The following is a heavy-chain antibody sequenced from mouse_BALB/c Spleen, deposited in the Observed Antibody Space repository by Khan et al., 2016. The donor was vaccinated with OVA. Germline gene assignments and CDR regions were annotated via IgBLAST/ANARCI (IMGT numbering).Heavy chain of an antibody. CDR3: ARTARIKY. D-gene: IGHD1-2*01. V-gene: IGHV3-2*02. J-gene: IGHJ2*01. CDR2: ISYSGST. CDR1: GYSITSGYG. Sequence: EVKLEVSGPGLVKPSQSLSLTCTVTGYSITSGYGWNWIRQFPGNKLEWMGYISYSGSTNYNPSLKSRISITRDTSKNQFFLQLNSVTTEDTATYYCARTARIKYLGQGTTLTVSS.